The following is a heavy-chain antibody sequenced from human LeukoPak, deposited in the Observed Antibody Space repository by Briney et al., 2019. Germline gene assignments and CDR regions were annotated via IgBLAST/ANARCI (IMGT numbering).Heavy chain of an antibody. J-gene: IGHJ4*02. Sequence: SETLSLTCTVSGYSISSAYYWSWIRQPPGKGLDWIATIHHRGTTYYSPSLQSRVTISVDTSKNQFSLKLNSVTAADTAVYYCARLDPEGYFDYWGQGTLVTVSS. CDR1: GYSISSAYY. V-gene: IGHV4-38-2*02. D-gene: IGHD3-9*01. CDR3: ARLDPEGYFDY. CDR2: IHHRGTT.